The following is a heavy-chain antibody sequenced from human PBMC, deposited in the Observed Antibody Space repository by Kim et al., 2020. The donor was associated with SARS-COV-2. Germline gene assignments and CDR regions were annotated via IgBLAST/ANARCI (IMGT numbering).Heavy chain of an antibody. CDR3: ARETMVLGDSFDYYYGMDV. CDR1: GDSVSSNSAA. V-gene: IGHV6-1*01. CDR2: TYYRSKWYN. Sequence: SQTLSLTCAISGDSVSSNSAAWTWIRQSPSRGLEWLVRTYYRSKWYNYYAVSVKSRITINPDTSKNQFSLQLNSVTPEDTAVYYCARETMVLGDSFDYYYGMDVWGQGTTVTVSS. D-gene: IGHD3-10*01. J-gene: IGHJ6*02.